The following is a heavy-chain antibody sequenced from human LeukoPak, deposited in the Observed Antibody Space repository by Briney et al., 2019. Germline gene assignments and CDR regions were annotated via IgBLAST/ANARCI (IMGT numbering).Heavy chain of an antibody. J-gene: IGHJ4*02. CDR3: ARDFGGGSCYHDY. CDR1: GFTFSSYW. Sequence: GGSLRLSCAASGFTFSSYWMSWVRQAPGKGLEWVANIKQDGSGKYYVDSVKGRFTISRDNAKNSLYLQMNSLRAEDTAVYYCARDFGGGSCYHDYWGQGTLVTVSS. D-gene: IGHD2-15*01. V-gene: IGHV3-7*01. CDR2: IKQDGSGK.